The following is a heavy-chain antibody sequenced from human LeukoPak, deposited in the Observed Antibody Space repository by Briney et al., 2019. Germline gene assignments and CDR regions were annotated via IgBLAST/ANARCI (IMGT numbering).Heavy chain of an antibody. V-gene: IGHV3-33*01. Sequence: PGGSLRLSCAASGFTFSSYGMHWGRQAPGKGLEWVAVIWYDGSNKYYADSVKGRFTISRDNSKNTLYLQMNSLRAEDTAVYYCARARALYDSSGDGAFDIWGQGTMVTVSS. CDR3: ARARALYDSSGDGAFDI. D-gene: IGHD3-22*01. CDR1: GFTFSSYG. J-gene: IGHJ3*02. CDR2: IWYDGSNK.